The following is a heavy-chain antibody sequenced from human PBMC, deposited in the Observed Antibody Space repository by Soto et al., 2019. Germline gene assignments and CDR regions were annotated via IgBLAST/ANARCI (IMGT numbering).Heavy chain of an antibody. CDR3: AADLGYEVYYYYGMDV. Sequence: GASVNVSCKASGFTFTSSAVQWVRQARGQRLEWIGWIVVGSGNTNYAQKFQEGVTITRDMSTSTAYMELSSLRSEDTAVYYCAADLGYEVYYYYGMDVWGQGTTVTVSS. CDR2: IVVGSGNT. D-gene: IGHD5-12*01. V-gene: IGHV1-58*01. CDR1: GFTFTSSA. J-gene: IGHJ6*02.